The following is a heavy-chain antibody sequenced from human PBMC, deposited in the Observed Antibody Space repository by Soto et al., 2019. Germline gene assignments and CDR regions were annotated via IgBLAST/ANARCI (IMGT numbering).Heavy chain of an antibody. CDR2: IYHSGST. D-gene: IGHD2-15*01. CDR3: ARGQVVAAQH. Sequence: QLQLQESGSGLVKPSQTLSLTCAVSGGSISSGGYSWIWIRKPPGKGLERIGYIYHSGSTYYNPHLKSLVTISIYRSKNQFSLKRISVTAAYTAVYYCARGQVVAAQHWGQGTLVTVSS. CDR1: GGSISSGGYS. J-gene: IGHJ4*02. V-gene: IGHV4-30-2*01.